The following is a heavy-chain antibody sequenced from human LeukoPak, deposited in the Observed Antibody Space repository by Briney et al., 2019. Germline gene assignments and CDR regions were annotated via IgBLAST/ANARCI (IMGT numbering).Heavy chain of an antibody. J-gene: IGHJ4*02. Sequence: GRSLRLSCAASGFTFDDYAMHWVRQAPGKGLEWVSGISWNSGSIGYADSVKGRFTISRDNAKNSLYLQMNSLRAEDTALYYCAREGSRWVDFDYWGQGTLVTVSS. CDR1: GFTFDDYA. D-gene: IGHD1-26*01. CDR3: AREGSRWVDFDY. V-gene: IGHV3-9*01. CDR2: ISWNSGSI.